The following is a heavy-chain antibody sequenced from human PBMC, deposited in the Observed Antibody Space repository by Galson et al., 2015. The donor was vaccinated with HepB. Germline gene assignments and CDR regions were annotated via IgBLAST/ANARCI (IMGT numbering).Heavy chain of an antibody. Sequence: SVKVSCKVSGYTLTELSMHWVRQAPGKGLEWMGDFDPEDGETIYAQKFQGRVTMTEDTSTDTAYMELSSLRSEDTAVYYCATDSPRGTAMVTGFDYWGQGTLVTVSS. D-gene: IGHD5-18*01. CDR3: ATDSPRGTAMVTGFDY. V-gene: IGHV1-24*01. CDR2: FDPEDGET. CDR1: GYTLTELS. J-gene: IGHJ4*02.